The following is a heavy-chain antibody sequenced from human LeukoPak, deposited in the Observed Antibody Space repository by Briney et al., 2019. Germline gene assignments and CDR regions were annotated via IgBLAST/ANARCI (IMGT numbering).Heavy chain of an antibody. CDR2: TYYSGST. V-gene: IGHV4-59*01. CDR3: ASLGGDYYDRGYYFDY. D-gene: IGHD3-22*01. Sequence: PSETLSLACTVSGGSISSYYWSWIRQPLGKGLEWIGYTYYSGSTNYNPSLKSRVTISVDTSKNQFSLKLSSVTAADTAVYYCASLGGDYYDRGYYFDYWGQGTLVTVSS. J-gene: IGHJ4*02. CDR1: GGSISSYY.